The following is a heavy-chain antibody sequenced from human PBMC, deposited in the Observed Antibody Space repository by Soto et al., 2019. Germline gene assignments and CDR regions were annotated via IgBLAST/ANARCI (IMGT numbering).Heavy chain of an antibody. V-gene: IGHV1-69*13. CDR2: INPILGTP. Sequence: ASVKVSCKASGATYSTSAISWVRQAPGQGLEWMGGINPILGTPDYAHKFQGRVTITADESTSTVYMELGSLRSEDTALYFCARGGVDVVATSASDYWGQGTLVTV. CDR3: ARGGVDVVATSASDY. CDR1: GATYSTSA. J-gene: IGHJ4*02. D-gene: IGHD5-12*01.